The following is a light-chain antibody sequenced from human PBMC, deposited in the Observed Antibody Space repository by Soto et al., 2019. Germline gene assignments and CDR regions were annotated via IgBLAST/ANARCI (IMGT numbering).Light chain of an antibody. Sequence: DIQLTQSPSFLSASVGDRVTITCRASQGIKSHLAWYQQKPGKAPKLLIYAASTLQSGVPSRFSGGGSGTEFTLTISSLQPEDCANYYCQRHDNYPLSFGGGTKVEIK. V-gene: IGKV1-9*01. CDR3: QRHDNYPLS. CDR2: AAS. J-gene: IGKJ4*01. CDR1: QGIKSH.